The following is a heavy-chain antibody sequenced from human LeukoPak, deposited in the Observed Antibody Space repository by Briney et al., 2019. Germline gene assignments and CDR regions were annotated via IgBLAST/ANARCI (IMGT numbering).Heavy chain of an antibody. J-gene: IGHJ4*02. CDR1: GYTFTSYA. D-gene: IGHD6-19*01. CDR2: INAGNGNT. V-gene: IGHV1-3*01. Sequence: ASVKVSYKASGYTFTSYAMHWVRQAPGQRLEWMGWINAGNGNTKYSQKFQGRVTITRDTSASTAYMELSSLRSEDTAVYYCARDGSGWLYYFDYWGQGTLVTVSS. CDR3: ARDGSGWLYYFDY.